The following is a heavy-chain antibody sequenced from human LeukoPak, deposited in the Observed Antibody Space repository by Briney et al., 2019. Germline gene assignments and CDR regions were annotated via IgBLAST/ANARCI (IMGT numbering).Heavy chain of an antibody. CDR3: ARDAVDGYNGFELDY. J-gene: IGHJ4*02. Sequence: PSETLSLTCTVSGGSISSSNYYWRWIRQPPGKGLEWIGFIYDRGSTNYNPSLQSRVTISLDASKNQFSLKLYSVTAADTAVYYCARDAVDGYNGFELDYWGQGTLVTVSS. CDR2: IYDRGST. D-gene: IGHD5-24*01. CDR1: GGSISSSNYY. V-gene: IGHV4-61*01.